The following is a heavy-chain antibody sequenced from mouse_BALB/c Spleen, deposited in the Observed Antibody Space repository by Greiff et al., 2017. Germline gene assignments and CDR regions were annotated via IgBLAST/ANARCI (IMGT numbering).Heavy chain of an antibody. J-gene: IGHJ4*01. CDR1: GYSFTSYW. V-gene: IGHV1S82*01. Sequence: VQLQQPGAELVRPGASVKLSCKASGYSFTSYWMNWVKQRPGQGLEWIGMIHPSDSETRLNQKFKDKATLTVDKSTTIDYMELSRTTSDASAVYSYAREYGNDFYYAMDCGGQGTSVAVAA. D-gene: IGHD2-1*01. CDR3: AREYGNDFYYAMDC. CDR2: IHPSDSET.